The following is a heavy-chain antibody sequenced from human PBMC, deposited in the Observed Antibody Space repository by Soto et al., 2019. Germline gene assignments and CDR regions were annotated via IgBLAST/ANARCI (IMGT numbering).Heavy chain of an antibody. D-gene: IGHD6-13*01. Sequence: PGGSLRLSCAASGFTFSSYGMHWVRQAPGKGLEWVAVISYDGSNKYYADSVKGRFTISRDNSKNTLYLQMNSLRAEDTAVYYCAKDRRQDSSSFAYYYYYGMDVWGQGTTVTVSS. CDR3: AKDRRQDSSSFAYYYYYGMDV. J-gene: IGHJ6*02. CDR1: GFTFSSYG. CDR2: ISYDGSNK. V-gene: IGHV3-30*18.